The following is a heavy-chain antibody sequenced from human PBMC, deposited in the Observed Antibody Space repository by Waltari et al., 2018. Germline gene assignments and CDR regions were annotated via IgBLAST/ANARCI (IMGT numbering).Heavy chain of an antibody. CDR1: GFTFSSYS. V-gene: IGHV3-48*04. CDR2: ISSSSSTI. D-gene: IGHD3-3*01. CDR3: ARSSLPFWSGYNDAFDI. Sequence: EVQLVESGGGLVQPGGSLRLSCAASGFTFSSYSMNWVRQAQAKGLEWVSYISSSSSTIYYADSVKGRFTISRDNAKNSLYLQMNSLRAEDTAVYYCARSSLPFWSGYNDAFDIWGQGTMVTVSS. J-gene: IGHJ3*02.